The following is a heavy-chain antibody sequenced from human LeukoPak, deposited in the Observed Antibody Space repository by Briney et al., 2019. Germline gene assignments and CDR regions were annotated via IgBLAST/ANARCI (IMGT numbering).Heavy chain of an antibody. V-gene: IGHV4-34*01. CDR3: ARGSAMVRGVPGR. CDR2: INHSGST. CDR1: GGSFSGYY. Sequence: SETLSLTCAVYGGSFSGYYWSWIRQPPGKGLEWIGEINHSGSTNYNPSLKSRVTISVDTSKNQFSLKLSSVTAADTAVYYCARGSAMVRGVPGRWGQGTLVTVSS. D-gene: IGHD3-10*01. J-gene: IGHJ4*02.